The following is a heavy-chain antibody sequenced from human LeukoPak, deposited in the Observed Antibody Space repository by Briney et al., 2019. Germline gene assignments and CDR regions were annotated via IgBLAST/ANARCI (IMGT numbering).Heavy chain of an antibody. CDR2: IYYSGST. Sequence: SETLSLTCAVYGGSFSGYYWSWIRQPPGKGLEWIGSIYYSGSTYYNPSLKSRVTISVDTSKNQFSLKLSSVTAADTAVYYCARHQKNYDILTGYNPMWYFDLWGRGTLVTVSS. D-gene: IGHD3-9*01. J-gene: IGHJ2*01. V-gene: IGHV4-34*01. CDR1: GGSFSGYY. CDR3: ARHQKNYDILTGYNPMWYFDL.